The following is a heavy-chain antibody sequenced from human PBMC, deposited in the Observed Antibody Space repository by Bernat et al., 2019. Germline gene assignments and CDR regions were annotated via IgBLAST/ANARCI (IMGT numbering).Heavy chain of an antibody. CDR3: AKFPGGRSSSWYVGY. J-gene: IGHJ4*02. D-gene: IGHD6-13*01. Sequence: EVHLVESGGGLVQPGGSLRLSCAASGFTFSNYWMHWVRQAPGKGLVWVSRVNSDGSSTNYADSVKGRFTISRDNAMNTLYLQMNSLRAEDTAVYYCAKFPGGRSSSWYVGYWGQGTLVTVSS. V-gene: IGHV3-74*01. CDR2: VNSDGSST. CDR1: GFTFSNYW.